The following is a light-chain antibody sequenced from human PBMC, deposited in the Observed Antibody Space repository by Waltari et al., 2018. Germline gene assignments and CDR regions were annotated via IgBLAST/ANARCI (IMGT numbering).Light chain of an antibody. V-gene: IGKV3-15*01. J-gene: IGKJ2*01. CDR3: QQYNNWPRT. CDR2: GAS. CDR1: QSVAGN. Sequence: ETVMTQSPATLSVSPGERVTLSCSASQSVAGNLAWCQQKPGQAPRLPIYGASTRATGIPARFSGSGAGTEFTRTISSLQSEDFAVYYCQQYNNWPRTFGQGTKLEI.